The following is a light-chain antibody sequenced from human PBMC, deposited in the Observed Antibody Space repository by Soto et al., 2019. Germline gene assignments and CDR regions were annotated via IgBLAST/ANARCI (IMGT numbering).Light chain of an antibody. J-gene: IGKJ2*01. Sequence: DIQLTQSPSYLSASVGVRVTITCQASQDISNYLDWYQQKPGEPPKVLIYSASKLIRGVPSKYSGRASGTHFTFAINSVHPEDFATYYCQQYDTLPYTFGQGTKLDIK. CDR2: SAS. CDR3: QQYDTLPYT. CDR1: QDISNY. V-gene: IGKV1-33*01.